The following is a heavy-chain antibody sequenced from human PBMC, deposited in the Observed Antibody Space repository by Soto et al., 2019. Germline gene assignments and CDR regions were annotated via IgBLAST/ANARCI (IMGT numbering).Heavy chain of an antibody. V-gene: IGHV1-69*04. Sequence: SVKVSCKASGGTFSSYTISWVRQAPGQGLEWMGRIIPILGIANYAQKFQGRVTITADKSTSTAYMELSSLRSEDTAVYYCARDRGEVKRFPFTVAYSYYMDVWGKGNAVTVSS. D-gene: IGHD3-3*01. CDR1: GGTFSSYT. CDR3: ARDRGEVKRFPFTVAYSYYMDV. J-gene: IGHJ6*03. CDR2: IIPILGIA.